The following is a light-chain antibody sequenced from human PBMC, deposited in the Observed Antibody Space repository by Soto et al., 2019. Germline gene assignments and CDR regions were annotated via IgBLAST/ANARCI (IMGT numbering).Light chain of an antibody. CDR1: QTVSGSY. CDR3: QQYGDSPLT. V-gene: IGKV3-20*01. J-gene: IGKJ4*01. Sequence: ENVLTKSPGTQSLSPGERATLSCRASQTVSGSYVAWYQQKPGQTPRLLIYGASSRATGIPDRFSGSGSGTDFTLTISRLEPEDFAVYHCQQYGDSPLTFGGGTKVDIK. CDR2: GAS.